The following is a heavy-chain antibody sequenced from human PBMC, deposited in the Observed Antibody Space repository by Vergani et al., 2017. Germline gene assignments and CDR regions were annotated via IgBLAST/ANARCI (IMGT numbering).Heavy chain of an antibody. CDR1: GGSISSGSYY. Sequence: QVQLLESGPGLVKPSQTLSLTCTVSGGSISSGSYYWSWIRQPAGKGLEWIGRIYTSGSTNYNPSLKSRVTISVATSKNQFSLKLSSVTAADTAVYYCARDQGDYGDYDAFDIWGQGTMVTVSS. J-gene: IGHJ3*02. CDR2: IYTSGST. D-gene: IGHD4-17*01. V-gene: IGHV4-61*02. CDR3: ARDQGDYGDYDAFDI.